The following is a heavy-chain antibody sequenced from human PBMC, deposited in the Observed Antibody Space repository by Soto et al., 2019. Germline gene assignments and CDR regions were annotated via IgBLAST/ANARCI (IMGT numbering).Heavy chain of an antibody. D-gene: IGHD6-13*01. Sequence: QVQLVQSGAEVKKPGASVMLSCKASGYTFTTYTMNWVRQAPGQRLEWMGWINPVNGNTKSSQKFQDRVIITRDTSASTAYMVLRSLRSEDTAVYYCARGIATGQLDPWGQGTLVIVSS. V-gene: IGHV1-3*01. CDR2: INPVNGNT. CDR1: GYTFTTYT. CDR3: ARGIATGQLDP. J-gene: IGHJ5*02.